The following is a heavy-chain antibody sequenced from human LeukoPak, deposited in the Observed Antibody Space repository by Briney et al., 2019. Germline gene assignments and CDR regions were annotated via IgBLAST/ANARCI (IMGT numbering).Heavy chain of an antibody. D-gene: IGHD5-18*01. CDR2: IIPIFGTA. V-gene: IGHV1-69*13. Sequence: SGKFSCKSSGGTCSIYAISWVLQAPGQGLEWMGGIIPIFGTANYTQKFQGRVTITAEESTSTAYMELSSLRSEDTAVYYCARADTAMVPPYYYYYGMDVWGKGTTVTVSS. CDR1: GGTCSIYA. J-gene: IGHJ6*04. CDR3: ARADTAMVPPYYYYYGMDV.